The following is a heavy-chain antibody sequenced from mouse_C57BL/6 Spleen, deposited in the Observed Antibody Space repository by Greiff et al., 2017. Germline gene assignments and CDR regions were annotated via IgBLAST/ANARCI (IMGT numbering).Heavy chain of an antibody. CDR3: ARDYAYAMDY. CDR1: GYTFTSYW. V-gene: IGHV1-55*01. Sequence: LQQPGASVKMSCKASGYTFTSYWITWVKQRPGQGLAWIGDIYPCSGSTNYNEKFKSKATLTVDTSSSTAYMQLSSLTSEDSAVYYCARDYAYAMDYRGQGPSVSVSS. J-gene: IGHJ4*01. CDR2: IYPCSGST. D-gene: IGHD1-1*02.